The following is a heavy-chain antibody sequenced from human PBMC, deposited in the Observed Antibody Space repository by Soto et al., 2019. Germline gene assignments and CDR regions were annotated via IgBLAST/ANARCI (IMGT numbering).Heavy chain of an antibody. CDR2: ISYDGSNK. V-gene: IGHV3-30*18. Sequence: PGGSLRLSCAASGFTFSSYGMHRVRQAPGKGLEWVAVISYDGSNKYYADSVKGRFTISRDNSKNTLYLQMNSLSAEDTAVYYCAKAPAARIYCYYGMDGWGQGTTVTVSS. J-gene: IGHJ6*02. CDR1: GFTFSSYG. D-gene: IGHD6-6*01. CDR3: AKAPAARIYCYYGMDG.